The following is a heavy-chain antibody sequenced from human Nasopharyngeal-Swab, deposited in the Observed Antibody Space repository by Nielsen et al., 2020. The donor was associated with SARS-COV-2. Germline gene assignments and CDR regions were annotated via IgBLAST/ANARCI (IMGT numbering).Heavy chain of an antibody. D-gene: IGHD3-10*01. CDR2: FIHSGST. V-gene: IGHV4-34*01. CDR3: ARGGITMVRGVIARAQPHYYYYMDV. Sequence: VRQRRWNGQGLGWYFIHSGSTNYNPSLKSRVTISVDTSKNQFSLKLSSVTAADTAVYYCARGGITMVRGVIARAQPHYYYYMDVWGKGTTVTVSS. J-gene: IGHJ6*03.